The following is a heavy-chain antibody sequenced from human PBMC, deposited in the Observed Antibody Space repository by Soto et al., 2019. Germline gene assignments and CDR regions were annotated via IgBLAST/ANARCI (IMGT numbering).Heavy chain of an antibody. D-gene: IGHD1-26*01. CDR3: ARDRNGWETRATYYDY. CDR2: IRSKAYSRTA. Sequence: GGSLRLCCSTSGFTFGGYGVSWFRQAPGKGLEWIGFIRSKAYSRTAEYAASVRGRFIISRDDSEGIAYLQMNSLQNEDTGVYYCARDRNGWETRATYYDYWGPGTQVTVSS. J-gene: IGHJ4*02. V-gene: IGHV3-49*03. CDR1: GFTFGGYG.